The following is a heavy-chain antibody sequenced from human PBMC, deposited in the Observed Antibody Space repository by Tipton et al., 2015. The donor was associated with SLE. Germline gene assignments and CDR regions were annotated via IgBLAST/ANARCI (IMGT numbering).Heavy chain of an antibody. J-gene: IGHJ4*02. V-gene: IGHV3-30*02. D-gene: IGHD4-17*01. CDR3: ASPGTHDFGDYRALPY. CDR2: IRYDGSNK. CDR1: GFTFSSYG. Sequence: GSLRLSCAASGFTFSSYGMHWVRQAPGKGLEWVAFIRYDGSNKYYADSVKGRFTISRDNAKNSLYLQMNSLRAEDTAVYFCASPGTHDFGDYRALPYWGQGTLVTVSS.